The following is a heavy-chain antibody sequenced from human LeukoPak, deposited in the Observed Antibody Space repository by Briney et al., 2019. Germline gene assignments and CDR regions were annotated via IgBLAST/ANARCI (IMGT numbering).Heavy chain of an antibody. J-gene: IGHJ1*01. CDR3: ARDRTYCSSTNCYSGYFQY. CDR2: ISAYNGNT. D-gene: IGHD2-2*01. CDR1: GYTFTSYG. V-gene: IGHV1-18*01. Sequence: ASVKVSCKASGYTFTSYGISWVRQAPGQGLEWMGWISAYNGNTNYAQKLQGRVTMTTDTSTSTAYMELRSLRSDDPAVYYCARDRTYCSSTNCYSGYFQYWGQGTLVTVSS.